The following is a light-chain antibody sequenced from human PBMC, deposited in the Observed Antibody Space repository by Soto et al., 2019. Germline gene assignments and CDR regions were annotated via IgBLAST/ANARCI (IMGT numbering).Light chain of an antibody. CDR3: SSYAGSNNFV. J-gene: IGLJ1*01. V-gene: IGLV2-8*01. CDR2: EVT. CDR1: SSDIGAYNH. Sequence: QSALTQPASVSGSPGQSITISCTGTSSDIGAYNHVSWYQQYPGKAPTLMIYEVTNRPSGVPDRFSGSKSGNTASLTVSGLQAEDEADYYCSSYAGSNNFVFGTGTKLTVL.